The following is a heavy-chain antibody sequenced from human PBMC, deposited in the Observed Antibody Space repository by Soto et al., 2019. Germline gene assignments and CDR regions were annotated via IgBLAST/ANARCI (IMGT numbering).Heavy chain of an antibody. D-gene: IGHD3-22*01. J-gene: IGHJ6*02. V-gene: IGHV4-34*01. CDR1: GGSFSGYY. CDR3: ARGNNHYDSRRLYYYYYGMDV. Sequence: SETLSLTCAVYGGSFSGYYWSWIRQPPGKGLEWIGEINHSGSTNYNPSLKSRVTISVDTSKNQFSLKLSSVTAADTAVYYCARGNNHYDSRRLYYYYYGMDVWGQGTTVTVSS. CDR2: INHSGST.